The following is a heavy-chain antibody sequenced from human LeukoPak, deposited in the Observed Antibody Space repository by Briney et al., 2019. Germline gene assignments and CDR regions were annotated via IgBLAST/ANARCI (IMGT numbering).Heavy chain of an antibody. D-gene: IGHD6-19*01. J-gene: IGHJ4*02. Sequence: GESLKISCKGSGYSFTSYWISWVRQMPGKGLEWMGIIYPGDSDTRYSPSFQGQVTISADKSNSTAYLQWSSLKASDTAMYYCARHLGSGWSPYYFDYWGQGTLVTVSS. CDR1: GYSFTSYW. CDR2: IYPGDSDT. CDR3: ARHLGSGWSPYYFDY. V-gene: IGHV5-51*01.